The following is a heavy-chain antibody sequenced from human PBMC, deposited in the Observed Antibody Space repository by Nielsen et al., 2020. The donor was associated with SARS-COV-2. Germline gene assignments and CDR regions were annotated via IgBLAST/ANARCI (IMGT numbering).Heavy chain of an antibody. V-gene: IGHV1-69*13. Sequence: SVKVSCKASVCTFISYAISWVRQAPGQGLEWMGGIIPIFGTANYAQKFQGRVTITADESTSTAYMELSSLRSEDTAVYYCARDTWYCSGGSCYSPDAFDIWGQGTMVTVSS. CDR1: VCTFISYA. CDR3: ARDTWYCSGGSCYSPDAFDI. J-gene: IGHJ3*02. CDR2: IIPIFGTA. D-gene: IGHD2-15*01.